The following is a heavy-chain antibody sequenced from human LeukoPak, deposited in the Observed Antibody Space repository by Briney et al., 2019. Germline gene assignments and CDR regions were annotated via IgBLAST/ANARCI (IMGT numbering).Heavy chain of an antibody. CDR1: GGSISSSSYY. J-gene: IGHJ4*02. D-gene: IGHD2-15*01. CDR2: IYYSGST. V-gene: IGHV4-39*01. Sequence: SETLSLTCTVSGGSISSSSYYWGWIRQPPGKGLEWIGSIYYSGSTYYNPSLKSRVTISVDTSKNQFSLKLSSVTAADTAVYYCARVRGGSAEEIFDYWGQGTLVTVSS. CDR3: ARVRGGSAEEIFDY.